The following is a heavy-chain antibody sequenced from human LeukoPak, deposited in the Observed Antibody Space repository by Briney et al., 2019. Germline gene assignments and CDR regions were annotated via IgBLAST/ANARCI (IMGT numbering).Heavy chain of an antibody. Sequence: ASVKVSCKASGYTFTSYYMHWVRQAPGQGLEWMGIINPSGGSTSYAQKFQGGVTMTRDTSTSTVYMELSSLRSEDTAVYYCARAYSGSYFYYYYYMDVWGKGTTVTVSS. CDR3: ARAYSGSYFYYYYYMDV. J-gene: IGHJ6*03. V-gene: IGHV1-46*01. CDR1: GYTFTSYY. D-gene: IGHD1-26*01. CDR2: INPSGGST.